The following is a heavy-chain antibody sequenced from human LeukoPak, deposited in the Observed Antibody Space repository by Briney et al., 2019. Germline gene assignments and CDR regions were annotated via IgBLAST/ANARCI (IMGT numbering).Heavy chain of an antibody. J-gene: IGHJ6*03. V-gene: IGHV3-23*01. D-gene: IGHD6-13*01. CDR2: ISGSGGST. CDR3: ARGASSSWYIYYYYMDV. CDR1: GFTFSSYG. Sequence: GGSLRLSCAASGFTFSSYGMSWVRQAPGKGLEWVSAISGSGGSTYYADSVKGRFTISRDNSENTLYLQMNSLRAEDTAVYYCARGASSSWYIYYYYMDVWGKGTTVTISS.